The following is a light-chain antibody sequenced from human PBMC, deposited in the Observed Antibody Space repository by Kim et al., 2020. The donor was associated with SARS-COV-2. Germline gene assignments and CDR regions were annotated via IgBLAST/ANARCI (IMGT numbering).Light chain of an antibody. Sequence: GQSITIYCTGTSSDVGGYNYVSWYQQHPGKAPKLMIYDVSNRPSGVSNRFSGSKYGNTASLTISGLQAEDEADYYCTSYTSSTTYVFGTGTKVTVL. CDR3: TSYTSSTTYV. CDR1: SSDVGGYNY. CDR2: DVS. V-gene: IGLV2-14*03. J-gene: IGLJ1*01.